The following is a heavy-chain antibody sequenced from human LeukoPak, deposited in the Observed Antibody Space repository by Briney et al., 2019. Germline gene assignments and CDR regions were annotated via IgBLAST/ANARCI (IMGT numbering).Heavy chain of an antibody. CDR1: GYTFTIYY. CDR3: ASTLVNYYDSSGPFDP. V-gene: IGHV1-46*01. CDR2: INPSGGST. D-gene: IGHD3-22*01. Sequence: ASVRVSCKASGYTFTIYYMHWVRQAPGQGREWMGLINPSGGSTSYAQKFQGRVTITRDISTSTVYMELSSLRSEDTAVYYCASTLVNYYDSSGPFDPWGQGTLVTVSS. J-gene: IGHJ5*02.